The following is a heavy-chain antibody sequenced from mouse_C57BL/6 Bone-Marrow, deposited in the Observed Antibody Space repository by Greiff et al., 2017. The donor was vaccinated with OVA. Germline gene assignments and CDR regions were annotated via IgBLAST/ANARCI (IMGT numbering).Heavy chain of an antibody. CDR1: GYTFTDYN. CDR2: INPNNGGT. V-gene: IGHV1-18*01. J-gene: IGHJ4*01. D-gene: IGHD1-1*01. CDR3: ARRIYYGSSYDYAMDY. Sequence: EVQLQQSGPELVKPGASVKIPCKASGYTFTDYNMDWVKQSHGKSLEWIGEINPNNGGTIYNQKFKGKATLTVDKSSSTAYMELRSLTSEDTAVYYCARRIYYGSSYDYAMDYWGQGTSVTVSS.